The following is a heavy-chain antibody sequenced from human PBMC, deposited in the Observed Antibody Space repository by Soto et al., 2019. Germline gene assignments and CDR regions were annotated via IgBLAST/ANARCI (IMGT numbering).Heavy chain of an antibody. D-gene: IGHD3-22*01. J-gene: IGHJ4*02. CDR2: VSVSGGTT. CDR1: GFMFNNYA. Sequence: EVHLLESGGGLVQPGGSLRLSCAASGFMFNNYAMSWVRQAPGKGLEWVSTVSVSGGTTYYADSLKGRFTISRDNSKKTVYLQMNRLRADDTGIYYCAKGLYYYDSSGYRLFDYWGQGTLVTVSS. CDR3: AKGLYYYDSSGYRLFDY. V-gene: IGHV3-23*01.